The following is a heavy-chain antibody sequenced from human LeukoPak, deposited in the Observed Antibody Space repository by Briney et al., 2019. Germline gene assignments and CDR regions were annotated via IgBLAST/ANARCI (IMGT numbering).Heavy chain of an antibody. D-gene: IGHD4-11*01. CDR3: ARAGYSNLDVDY. Sequence: SETLSLTCAVYGGSFSGYYWSWIRQPPGKGLEWIGEINHSGSTNYNPSLKSRVTISGDTSKNQFSLKLSSVTAADTAVYYCARAGYSNLDVDYWGQGTLVAVSS. CDR2: INHSGST. V-gene: IGHV4-34*01. J-gene: IGHJ4*02. CDR1: GGSFSGYY.